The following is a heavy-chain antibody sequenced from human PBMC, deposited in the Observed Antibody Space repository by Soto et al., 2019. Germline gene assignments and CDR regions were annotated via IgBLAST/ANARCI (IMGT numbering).Heavy chain of an antibody. V-gene: IGHV5-10-1*01. CDR2: IDPSDSFA. Sequence: GESLKISCQAFEYSFPIYWISWVRQKPGGGLEWMGRIDPSDSFATYSPSFQGHVTISADKSTRTVYLEWRSLQASDTATYYCARHPSGSGNSKFDFWGQGTPVTVSS. J-gene: IGHJ4*02. D-gene: IGHD3-10*01. CDR3: ARHPSGSGNSKFDF. CDR1: EYSFPIYW.